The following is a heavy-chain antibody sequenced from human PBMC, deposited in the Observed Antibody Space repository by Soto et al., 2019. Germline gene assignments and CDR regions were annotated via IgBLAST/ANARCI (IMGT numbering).Heavy chain of an antibody. D-gene: IGHD2-15*01. CDR1: GGSFSGYY. CDR2: INHSGST. CDR3: ARGFLRGYCSGGSCLSRAFDI. V-gene: IGHV4-34*01. Sequence: SETLSLTCAVYGGSFSGYYWSWIRQPPWKGLEWIGEINHSGSTNYNPSLKSRVTISVDTSKNQFSLKLSSVTAADTAVYYCARGFLRGYCSGGSCLSRAFDIWGQGTMVTVSS. J-gene: IGHJ3*02.